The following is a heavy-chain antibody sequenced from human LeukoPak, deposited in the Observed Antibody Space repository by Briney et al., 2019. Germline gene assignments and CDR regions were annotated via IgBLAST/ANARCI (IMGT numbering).Heavy chain of an antibody. CDR2: INPNSGGT. D-gene: IGHD4/OR15-4a*01. J-gene: IGHJ6*03. Sequence: ASVKVSCKASGYTFTDYYMHWVRQAPGQGLEWMGWINPNSGGTNYAQKFQGRVTMTRDTSISTAYMELSRLSSDDTAVYYCARGRRVAAPPGATMYYYMDVWGKGTTVTVSS. CDR1: GYTFTDYY. CDR3: ARGRRVAAPPGATMYYYMDV. V-gene: IGHV1-2*02.